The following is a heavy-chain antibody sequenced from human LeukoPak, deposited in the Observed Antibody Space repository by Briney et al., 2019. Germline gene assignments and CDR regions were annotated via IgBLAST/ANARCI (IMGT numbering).Heavy chain of an antibody. Sequence: PGGSLRLSCAASGFTFSSYAMHWVRQAPGKGLEWVAVISYDGSNKYYADSVKGRFTISRDNSKNTLYLQMDSLRAEDTAVYYCARTVDRIQLWLFFDYWGQGTLVTVSS. V-gene: IGHV3-30*04. CDR2: ISYDGSNK. CDR1: GFTFSSYA. CDR3: ARTVDRIQLWLFFDY. D-gene: IGHD5-18*01. J-gene: IGHJ4*02.